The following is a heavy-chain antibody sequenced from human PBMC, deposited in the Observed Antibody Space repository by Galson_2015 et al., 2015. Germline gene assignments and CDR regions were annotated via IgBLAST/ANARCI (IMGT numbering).Heavy chain of an antibody. J-gene: IGHJ4*02. CDR3: AHTRQRWLGDPQYYFDY. CDR1: GFSLSTSGVG. CDR2: IYWDDDK. V-gene: IGHV2-5*02. Sequence: PALVKPTQTLTLTCTFSGFSLSTSGVGVGWIRQPPGKALEWLALIYWDDDKRYSPSLKSRLTITKDTSKNQVVLTMTNMDPVDTATYYCAHTRQRWLGDPQYYFDYWGQGTLVTVSS. D-gene: IGHD3-10*01.